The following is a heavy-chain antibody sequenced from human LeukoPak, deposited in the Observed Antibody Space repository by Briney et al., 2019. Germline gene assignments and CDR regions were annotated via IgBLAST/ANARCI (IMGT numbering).Heavy chain of an antibody. V-gene: IGHV3-30-3*01. CDR2: ISYDGSNK. D-gene: IGHD4/OR15-4a*01. CDR3: ATLTEIPFDY. J-gene: IGHJ4*02. Sequence: PGGSLRLSCAASGFTFSSYAMHWVRQAPGKGLEWVAVISYDGSNKYYADSVKGRFTISRDNSKNTLYLQMNSLRAEDTAVYYCATLTEIPFDYWGQGTLVTVSS. CDR1: GFTFSSYA.